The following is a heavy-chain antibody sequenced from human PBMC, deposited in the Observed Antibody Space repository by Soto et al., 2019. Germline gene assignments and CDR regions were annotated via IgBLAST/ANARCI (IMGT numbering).Heavy chain of an antibody. J-gene: IGHJ4*01. Sequence: SGFTFSSYAMSWVRQAPGKGLEWVSGISGSGRDTYYADSVKGRFTISRDESKNTLYLQMNSLRVEDTAVYYCAQDRCGGDCYFFDSWGHGTLVTVHS. CDR1: GFTFSSYA. V-gene: IGHV3-23*01. CDR2: ISGSGRDT. CDR3: AQDRCGGDCYFFDS. D-gene: IGHD2-21*02.